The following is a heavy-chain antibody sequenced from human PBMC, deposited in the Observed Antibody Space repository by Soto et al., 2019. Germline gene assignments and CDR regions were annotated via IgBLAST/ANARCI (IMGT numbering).Heavy chain of an antibody. D-gene: IGHD6-19*01. CDR1: GFTFCSYW. J-gene: IGHJ4*02. Sequence: GGSLRLSCAASGFTFCSYWMHWVRQAPGKGLGWVSRISGGGGSRTYADSVKGRFTISRDNSKNTLYLQMNSLRAEDTAVYYCAKTPYSRGWSLDYWGQGTLVTVSS. CDR3: AKTPYSRGWSLDY. V-gene: IGHV3-74*01. CDR2: ISGGGGSR.